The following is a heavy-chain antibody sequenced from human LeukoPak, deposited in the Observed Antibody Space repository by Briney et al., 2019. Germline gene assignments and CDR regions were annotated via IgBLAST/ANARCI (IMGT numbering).Heavy chain of an antibody. Sequence: GGSLRLSCAASGFTFSSYEMNWVRQAPGKGLEWVSYISSSGSTIYYADSVKGRFTIYRDNAKNSLYLQMNSLRAEDTAVYYCARDNSRDSSGYDYWGQGTLVTVSS. CDR2: ISSSGSTI. D-gene: IGHD3-22*01. CDR3: ARDNSRDSSGYDY. V-gene: IGHV3-48*03. CDR1: GFTFSSYE. J-gene: IGHJ4*02.